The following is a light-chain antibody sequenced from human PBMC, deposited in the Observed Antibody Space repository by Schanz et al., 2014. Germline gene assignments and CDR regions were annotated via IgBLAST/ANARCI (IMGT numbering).Light chain of an antibody. Sequence: QSVLTQPASVSGSPGQSITISCTGTSSDVGGYNYVSWYQQHPGKAPKFMIYDVINRPSGVSNRFSGSKSGNTASLTISGLQAEDEADYYCSSYTSSSTVVFGGGTKLTVL. CDR2: DVI. CDR3: SSYTSSSTVV. J-gene: IGLJ2*01. CDR1: SSDVGGYNY. V-gene: IGLV2-14*01.